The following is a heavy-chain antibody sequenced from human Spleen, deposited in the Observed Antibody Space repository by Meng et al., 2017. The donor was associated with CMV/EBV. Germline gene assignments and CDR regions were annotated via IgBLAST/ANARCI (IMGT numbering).Heavy chain of an antibody. J-gene: IGHJ4*02. CDR3: ARQIATASFWQDC. CDR1: GASINSSSYY. CDR2: IYYSGNT. V-gene: IGHV4-39*01. Sequence: GSLRLSCSVSGASINSSSYYWGWIRQSPGKGLEWIGSIYYSGNTDYNPSLKSRVTISVHTSKTQFSLRLNSVTAADTAVYYCARQIATASFWQDCWGQGARVTVSS. D-gene: IGHD6-13*01.